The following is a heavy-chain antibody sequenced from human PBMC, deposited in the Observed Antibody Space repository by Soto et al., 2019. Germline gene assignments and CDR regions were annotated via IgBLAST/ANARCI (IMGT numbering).Heavy chain of an antibody. CDR2: INHSGST. J-gene: IGHJ4*02. CDR3: ARGTTYYYDSSGSGRFDY. D-gene: IGHD3-22*01. Sequence: PSETLSLTCAVYGGSFSGYYWSWIRQPPGKGLEWIGEINHSGSTNYNPSLKSRVTISVDTSKNQFSLKLSSVTAADTAVYYCARGTTYYYDSSGSGRFDYWGQGTLVTVSS. CDR1: GGSFSGYY. V-gene: IGHV4-34*01.